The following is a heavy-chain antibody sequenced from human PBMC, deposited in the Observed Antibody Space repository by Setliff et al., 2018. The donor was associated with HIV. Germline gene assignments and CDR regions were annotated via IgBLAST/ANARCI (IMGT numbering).Heavy chain of an antibody. J-gene: IGHJ4*02. D-gene: IGHD1-26*01. CDR2: ISSSRSTM. CDR1: GFTFGDYA. Sequence: GGSLRLSCAASGFTFGDYAIHWVRQAPGKGLEWVSYISSSRSTMYYADSVKGRFTISRDNAKNSLYLQMNSLRGEDTAVYYCVRDTPPLWGVGASFDYWGQGTLVTVSS. CDR3: VRDTPPLWGVGASFDY. V-gene: IGHV3-48*04.